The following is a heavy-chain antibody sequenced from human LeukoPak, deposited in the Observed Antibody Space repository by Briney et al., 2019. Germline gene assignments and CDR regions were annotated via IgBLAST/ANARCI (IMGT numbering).Heavy chain of an antibody. CDR1: GFTFDKYS. J-gene: IGHJ4*02. D-gene: IGHD3-10*01. V-gene: IGHV3-48*01. CDR2: ISSASITI. CDR3: ARDYYRSGSYAVDF. Sequence: GGSLRLSCAASGFTFDKYSMNWVRQAPGKGLEWVSHISSASITIYYADSVKGRFTISRDNAKSSLYLHMTSLRAEDTALYYCARDYYRSGSYAVDFWGQRTLVTVSS.